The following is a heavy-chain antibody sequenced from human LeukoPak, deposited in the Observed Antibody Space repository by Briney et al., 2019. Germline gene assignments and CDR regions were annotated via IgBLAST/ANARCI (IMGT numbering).Heavy chain of an antibody. V-gene: IGHV3-7*05. CDR2: INKDGSTK. D-gene: IGHD1-26*01. J-gene: IGHJ4*02. Sequence: PGGSLRLSCAASGCTFGNYSMSWVRQAPGKGLEWVANINKDGSTKFYMDSVKGRFTISRDNAKNSLFLQMNSLRAEDTALYYCAREFEVGDTWGDIDYWGQRALVIVSS. CDR3: AREFEVGDTWGDIDY. CDR1: GCTFGNYS.